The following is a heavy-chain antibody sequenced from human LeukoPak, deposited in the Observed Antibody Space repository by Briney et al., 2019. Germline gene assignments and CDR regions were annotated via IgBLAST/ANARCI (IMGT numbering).Heavy chain of an antibody. CDR3: ARGGGSSWRHFDY. V-gene: IGHV6-1*01. CDR2: TYYRSKWYN. J-gene: IGHJ4*02. Sequence: SQTLSLTCAISGDSVSSNSAAWHWIRQSPSRGLEWLGRTYYRSKWYNDYAVSVKSRITINPDTSKNQFSLQLNSVTPEDTAVYYCARGGGSSWRHFDYWGQGTLVTVSS. CDR1: GDSVSSNSAA. D-gene: IGHD6-13*01.